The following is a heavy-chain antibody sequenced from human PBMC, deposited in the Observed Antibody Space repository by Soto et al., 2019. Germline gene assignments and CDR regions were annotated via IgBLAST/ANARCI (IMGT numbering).Heavy chain of an antibody. V-gene: IGHV3-53*01. CDR1: DFTFTNNE. D-gene: IGHD2-2*01. CDR2: LYSGGNT. CDR3: ALRRVAYADF. Sequence: GSLRLACAASDFTFTNNEMSWVRQAPGKGLEWVSILYSGGNTYYADSVEGRFTISRDGSKNTLYLHMNSLRAEDTAVYYCALRRVAYADFWGQGTRVTVSS. J-gene: IGHJ4*02.